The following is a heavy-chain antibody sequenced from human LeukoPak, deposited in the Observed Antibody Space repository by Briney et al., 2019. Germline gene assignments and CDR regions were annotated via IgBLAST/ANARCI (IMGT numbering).Heavy chain of an antibody. J-gene: IGHJ4*02. CDR3: ARYNTLNRGFSAVDY. V-gene: IGHV4-59*12. Sequence: PSETLSLTCGVSGAAINNYHWGWPRHPPGKGLDGIGFSSNSGRPYYTVPPKPRLPIPLDPPKNHFPLDLRPVTPADPPLFYCARYNTLNRGFSAVDYWGQRTLVTVSS. D-gene: IGHD3-10*01. CDR2: SSNSGRP. CDR1: GAAINNYH.